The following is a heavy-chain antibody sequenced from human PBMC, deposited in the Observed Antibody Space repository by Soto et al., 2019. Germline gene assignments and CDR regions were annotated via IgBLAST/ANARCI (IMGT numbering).Heavy chain of an antibody. Sequence: GASVKVSCKASGGTFSSYTISWVRQAPGQGLEWMGRIIPILGIANYAQKLQGRVTITADKSTSTAYMELSSLRSEDTAVYYCARNYDILTGYYTTWAFDIWGQGTMVTVSS. J-gene: IGHJ3*02. CDR1: GGTFSSYT. D-gene: IGHD3-9*01. CDR3: ARNYDILTGYYTTWAFDI. CDR2: IIPILGIA. V-gene: IGHV1-69*02.